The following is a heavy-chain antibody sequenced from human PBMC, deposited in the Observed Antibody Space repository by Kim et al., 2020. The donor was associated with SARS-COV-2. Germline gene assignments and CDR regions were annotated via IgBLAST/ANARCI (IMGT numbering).Heavy chain of an antibody. CDR3: ARSDPITYYYDSSGSLVYAFDI. CDR2: IYYSGST. V-gene: IGHV4-39*01. D-gene: IGHD3-22*01. Sequence: SETLSLTCTVSGGSISSSSYYWGWIRQPPGKGLEWIGSIYYSGSTYYNPSLKSRVTISVDTSKNQFSLKLSSVTAADTAVYYCARSDPITYYYDSSGSLVYAFDIWGQGTMVTVSS. J-gene: IGHJ3*02. CDR1: GGSISSSSYY.